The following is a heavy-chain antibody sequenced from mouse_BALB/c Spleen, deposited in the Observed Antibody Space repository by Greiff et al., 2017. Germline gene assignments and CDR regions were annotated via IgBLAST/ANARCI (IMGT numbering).Heavy chain of an antibody. CDR3: ARSKVWYYYAMDY. D-gene: IGHD2-10*02. CDR1: GFNIKDTY. V-gene: IGHV14-3*02. Sequence: EVMLVESGAELVKPGASVKLSCTASGFNIKDTYMHWVKQRPEQGLEWIGRIDPANGNTKYDPKFQGKATITADTSSNTAYLQLSSLTSEDTAVYYCARSKVWYYYAMDYWGQGTSVTVSS. J-gene: IGHJ4*01. CDR2: IDPANGNT.